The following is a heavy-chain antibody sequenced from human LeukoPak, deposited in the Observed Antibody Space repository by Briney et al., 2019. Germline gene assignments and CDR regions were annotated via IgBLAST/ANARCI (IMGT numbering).Heavy chain of an antibody. CDR2: IRSKAYGGTT. Sequence: TGRSLRLSCTASGFTFGDYAMSWVRQAPGKGLEWVGFIRSKAYGGTTEYAASVKGRFTISRDDSKSIAYLQMNSLKTEDTAVYYCTRDFSGLTYYYDSRGQDVWGQGTTVTVSS. J-gene: IGHJ6*02. CDR3: TRDFSGLTYYYDSRGQDV. CDR1: GFTFGDYA. V-gene: IGHV3-49*04. D-gene: IGHD3-22*01.